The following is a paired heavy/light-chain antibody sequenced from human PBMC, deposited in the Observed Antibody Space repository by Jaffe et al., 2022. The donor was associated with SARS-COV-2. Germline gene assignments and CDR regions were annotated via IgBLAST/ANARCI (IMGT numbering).Heavy chain of an antibody. CDR2: ISYDGSNK. CDR1: GFTFSDYG. D-gene: IGHD3-22*01. CDR3: AREKNLLKKNYYDSSGCFDY. V-gene: IGHV3-30*03. J-gene: IGHJ4*02. Sequence: QVQLVESGGGVVQPGRSLRLSCVASGFTFSDYGMHWVRQAPGKGLEWVAVISYDGSNKYYADSVKGRFTISRDNSKDTLYLQMNTLRTEDTAVYFCAREKNLLKKNYYDSSGCFDYWGQGTLVTVSS.
Light chain of an antibody. J-gene: IGKJ3*01. Sequence: DIQMTQSPSSLSASVGDRVTITCQASQDISNFLNWYQQKPGKAPKLLIYDASNLKRGVPSRFSGSGSGTDFTFTISSLQPEDIATYYCQQYDNFPPTFGPGTKVDIK. CDR3: QQYDNFPPT. CDR2: DAS. V-gene: IGKV1-33*01. CDR1: QDISNF.